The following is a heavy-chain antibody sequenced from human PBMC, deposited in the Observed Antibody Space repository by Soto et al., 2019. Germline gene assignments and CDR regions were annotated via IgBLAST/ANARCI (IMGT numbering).Heavy chain of an antibody. J-gene: IGHJ3*02. D-gene: IGHD3-10*01. Sequence: GGSLRLSCAASGFTFSNAWMSWVRQAPGKGLEWVGRIKSKTDGGTTDYDAPVKGRFTISRDDSKNTLYLQMNSLKTEDSAVYYCTTVLLLWFGEANAFDIWGQGTMVTVSS. CDR1: GFTFSNAW. CDR2: IKSKTDGGTT. V-gene: IGHV3-15*01. CDR3: TTVLLLWFGEANAFDI.